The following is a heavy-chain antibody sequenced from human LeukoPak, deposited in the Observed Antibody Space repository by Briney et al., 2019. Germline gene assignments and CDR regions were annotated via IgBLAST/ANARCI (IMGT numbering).Heavy chain of an antibody. D-gene: IGHD3-16*01. CDR2: IYYSGST. CDR3: ARGGGRPQYYYCDMDV. CDR1: GGSNSSGDYY. J-gene: IGHJ6*02. V-gene: IGHV4-30-4*01. Sequence: NPSETLSLTCTVSGGSNSSGDYYWRWIRQPPGKVLEWIGYIYYSGSTYYNPSLKSRVTISVDTSKNQFSMKVSSVTAADTAVYYCARGGGRPQYYYCDMDVWGQGTMVTVSS.